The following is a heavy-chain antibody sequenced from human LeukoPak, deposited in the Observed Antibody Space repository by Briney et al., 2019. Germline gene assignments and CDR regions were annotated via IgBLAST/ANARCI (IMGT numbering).Heavy chain of an antibody. CDR2: ISSSSSTI. D-gene: IGHD3-9*01. CDR1: GFTFSTYS. J-gene: IGHJ5*02. Sequence: GGSLRLSCVASGFTFSTYSMNWVRQAPGKGVEWLSYISSSSSTIDYADSVKGRVTISVDTSKNQFSLRLSSVTAADTAVYYCARVIPDPVLRYFDWLYGRGWFDPWGQGTLVTVSS. V-gene: IGHV3-48*01. CDR3: ARVIPDPVLRYFDWLYGRGWFDP.